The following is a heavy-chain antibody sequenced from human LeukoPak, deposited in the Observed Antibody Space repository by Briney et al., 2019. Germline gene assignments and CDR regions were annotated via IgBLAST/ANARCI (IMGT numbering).Heavy chain of an antibody. J-gene: IGHJ4*02. CDR1: GFTFSTYW. CDR2: IKEGGSDK. CDR3: ARDSGWFRFDS. V-gene: IGHV3-7*03. D-gene: IGHD6-13*01. Sequence: QAGGSLRLSCAASGFTFSTYWMTWVRQAPGKGLEWVANIKEGGSDKYYVDSVKGRFTISRDNAKSSLYLQMNGLRAEDTAVYFCARDSGWFRFDSWGQGTLVTVSS.